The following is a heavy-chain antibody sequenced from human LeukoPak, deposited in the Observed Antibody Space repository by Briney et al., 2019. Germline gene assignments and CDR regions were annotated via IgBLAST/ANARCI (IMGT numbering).Heavy chain of an antibody. J-gene: IGHJ5*02. CDR3: ARDRYCSGGSCYSNWFDP. Sequence: SRTLSLTCTVSGGSISSGGYYWSWIRQHPGKGLEWIGYIYYSGSTYYNPSLKSRVTISVDTSKNQFSLKLSSVTAADTAVYYCARDRYCSGGSCYSNWFDPWGQGTLVTVSS. CDR1: GGSISSGGYY. V-gene: IGHV4-31*03. D-gene: IGHD2-15*01. CDR2: IYYSGST.